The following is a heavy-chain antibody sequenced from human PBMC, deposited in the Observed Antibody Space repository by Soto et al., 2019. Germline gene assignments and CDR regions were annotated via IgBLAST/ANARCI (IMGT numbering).Heavy chain of an antibody. J-gene: IGHJ4*02. CDR1: GFTFSSYE. CDR2: INSDGSTV. CDR3: ARDARTYSGSIRHLDY. V-gene: IGHV3-48*03. D-gene: IGHD1-26*01. Sequence: GGSLRLSCAAPGFTFSSYEMNWVRQAPGKGLEWVSYINSDGSTVYYTDSVKGRFTISRDNAKNSLYLQMNSLRAEDTAVYYCARDARTYSGSIRHLDYWGQGTLVTVSS.